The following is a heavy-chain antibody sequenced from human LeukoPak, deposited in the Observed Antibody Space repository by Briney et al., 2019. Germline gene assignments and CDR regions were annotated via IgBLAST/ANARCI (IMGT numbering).Heavy chain of an antibody. J-gene: IGHJ6*02. CDR1: GLNLDAYA. CDR2: ISGDGTIT. Sequence: GGSLRLSCAASGLNLDAYAMHWVRQAPGKGLEWVSLISGDGTITYYADSVKGRFTISRDNSKNSLFLEMNSLRSEDIALYYCAKDTPLFYHYYGIYVRGQGTTVTVSS. V-gene: IGHV3-43*02. CDR3: AKDTPLFYHYYGIYV.